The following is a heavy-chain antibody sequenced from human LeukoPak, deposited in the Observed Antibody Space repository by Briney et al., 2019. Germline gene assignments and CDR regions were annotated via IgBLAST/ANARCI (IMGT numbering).Heavy chain of an antibody. CDR2: ISGSGGST. Sequence: GGSLRLSCAASGFTFSSYAMSWVRQAPGKGLEWVSAISGSGGSTYYADSVKGRFTISRDNSKNTLYLQMNSLRAEDTAVYYCAKSVGGSYHYWYFDLWGRGTLVTVSS. J-gene: IGHJ2*01. CDR1: GFTFSSYA. V-gene: IGHV3-23*01. D-gene: IGHD1-26*01. CDR3: AKSVGGSYHYWYFDL.